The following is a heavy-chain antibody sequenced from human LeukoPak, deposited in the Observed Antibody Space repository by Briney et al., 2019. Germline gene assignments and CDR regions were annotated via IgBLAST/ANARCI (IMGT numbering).Heavy chain of an antibody. CDR3: ARSELPDCSSTSCYTPLFDY. CDR2: IIPIFGTA. CDR1: GGTFSSYA. Sequence: AASVRVSCKASGGTFSSYAISWVRQAPGQGLEWMGGIIPIFGTANYAQKFQGRVTITADESTSTAYMELSSLRSEDTAVYYCARSELPDCSSTSCYTPLFDYWGQGTLVTVSS. J-gene: IGHJ4*02. V-gene: IGHV1-69*13. D-gene: IGHD2-2*02.